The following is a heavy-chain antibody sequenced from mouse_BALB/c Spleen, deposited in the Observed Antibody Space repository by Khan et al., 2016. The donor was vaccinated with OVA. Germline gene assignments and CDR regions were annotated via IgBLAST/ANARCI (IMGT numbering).Heavy chain of an antibody. Sequence: QAKRKEEGPGLVAPSQSLSISCTVSGFSLNSYGVHWVRQPPGKGLEWLGVICAGGSTNYYSALMSRLSISTDNSKSQVFLKMNSLQTDDTAMYYCARLEDIWGQGTTLTVSS. J-gene: IGHJ2*01. CDR2: ICAGGST. CDR3: ARLEDI. CDR1: GFSLNSYG. D-gene: IGHD1-3*01. V-gene: IGHV2-9*02.